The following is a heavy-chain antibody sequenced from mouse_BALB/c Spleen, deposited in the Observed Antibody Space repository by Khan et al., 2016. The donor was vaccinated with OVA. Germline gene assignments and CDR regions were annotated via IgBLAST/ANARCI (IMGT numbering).Heavy chain of an antibody. Sequence: EVQLQESGPGLVKPSQSLSLTCTVTGYSITSDYAWNWLRQFPGNKLEWLGYISYSGRTSYNPSLKSRISITRDTSKNQFFLQLNSVPTEETATYYCARSVTITTVVATDFDYWGQGTTLTVSS. CDR1: GYSITSDYA. J-gene: IGHJ2*01. CDR2: ISYSGRT. CDR3: ARSVTITTVVATDFDY. D-gene: IGHD1-1*01. V-gene: IGHV3-2*02.